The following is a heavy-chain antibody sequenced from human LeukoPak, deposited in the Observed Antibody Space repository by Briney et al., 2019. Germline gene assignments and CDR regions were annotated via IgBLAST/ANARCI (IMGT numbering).Heavy chain of an antibody. V-gene: IGHV3-30*18. CDR2: ISHDGAAV. Sequence: GTSLRLSCAVSGFTIANHSMHWVRQAPGKGLEWVAMISHDGAAVYYGDSVKGRLTISRDNSNNTLYLQMNSLRVEDTAVYYCAKDWGGSGWYNWFDPWGQGTLVTVSS. D-gene: IGHD6-19*01. CDR3: AKDWGGSGWYNWFDP. J-gene: IGHJ5*02. CDR1: GFTIANHS.